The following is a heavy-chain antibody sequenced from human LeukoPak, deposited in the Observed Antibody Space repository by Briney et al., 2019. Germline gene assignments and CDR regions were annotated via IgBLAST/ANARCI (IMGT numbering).Heavy chain of an antibody. V-gene: IGHV4-59*08. CDR2: IYYSGST. D-gene: IGHD5-18*01. CDR3: ARLSGGYSYGSIDY. CDR1: GGSISSYY. Sequence: PSETLSLTCTVSGGSISSYYWSWIRQPPGKGLEWIGYIYYSGSTNYNPSLKSRVTISVDTPKNQFSLKLSSVTAADTAVYYCARLSGGYSYGSIDYWGQGTLVTVSS. J-gene: IGHJ4*02.